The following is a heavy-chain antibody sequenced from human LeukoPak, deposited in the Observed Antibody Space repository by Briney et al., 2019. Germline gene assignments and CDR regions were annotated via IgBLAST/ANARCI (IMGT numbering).Heavy chain of an antibody. V-gene: IGHV3-11*01. CDR3: ARSSSSHYYYYGMDV. CDR1: GFTFSDYY. CDR2: ISSSGSTI. J-gene: IGHJ6*02. D-gene: IGHD6-13*01. Sequence: GGSLRLSCAASGFTFSDYYMSWIRQAPGKGLEWVSYISSSGSTIYYADSVKGRFTISRDNAKNSLYLQVNSLRAEDTAVYYCARSSSSHYYYYGMDVWGQGTTVTVSS.